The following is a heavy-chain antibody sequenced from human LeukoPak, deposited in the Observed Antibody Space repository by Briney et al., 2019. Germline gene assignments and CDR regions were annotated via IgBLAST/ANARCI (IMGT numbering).Heavy chain of an antibody. D-gene: IGHD6-13*01. J-gene: IGHJ3*02. Sequence: SETLSLTSTVSVGSISSSSYYRGWIRQPPGKGMGWIGSIYYTGSTYYNPSLKSRVTISVDTSKNQFSLKLSSVTAADTAVYYCARVGIAAADAFDIWGQGTMVTVSS. CDR1: VGSISSSSYY. CDR2: IYYTGST. V-gene: IGHV4-39*07. CDR3: ARVGIAAADAFDI.